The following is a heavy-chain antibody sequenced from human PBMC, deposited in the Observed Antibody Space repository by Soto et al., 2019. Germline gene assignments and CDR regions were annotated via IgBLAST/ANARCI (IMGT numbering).Heavy chain of an antibody. CDR3: TRLVAPGDRALDI. CDR2: IRDKTNGYAT. J-gene: IGHJ3*02. V-gene: IGHV3-73*01. CDR1: GFSISGSA. Sequence: VQLVESGGDLVQPGGSLKLSCAASGFSISGSAIHWVRQASGKGLEWVARIRDKTNGYATGYAASVQGRFTISRDDSKNTAFLQMNSLKTEDTAVYYCTRLVAPGDRALDIWGQGTMVTVSS.